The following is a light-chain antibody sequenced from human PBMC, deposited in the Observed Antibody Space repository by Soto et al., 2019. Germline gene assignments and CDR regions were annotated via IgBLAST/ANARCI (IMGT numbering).Light chain of an antibody. CDR1: SSDVGTYNS. CDR2: DVT. V-gene: IGLV2-11*01. CDR3: CAYAGSYTLL. J-gene: IGLJ2*01. Sequence: QSALTQPRSVSGSPGQSVTISCTGTSSDVGTYNSVSWYQQYPGKGPKLVLYDVTKRPSGVPDRFSGSKSGNTSSLTISDHQIEYEADYHCCAYAGSYTLLFGGGTKLTVL.